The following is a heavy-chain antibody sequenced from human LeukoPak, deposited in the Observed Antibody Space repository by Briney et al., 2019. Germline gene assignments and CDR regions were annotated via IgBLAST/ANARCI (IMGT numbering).Heavy chain of an antibody. V-gene: IGHV3-23*01. D-gene: IGHD5-24*01. CDR2: ISGSGGST. CDR1: GFTFSSYA. J-gene: IGHJ4*02. Sequence: GGSLRLSCAASGFTFSSYAMSWVRQAPGKGLEWVSAISGSGGSTYYADSVRGRFTISRDNSENTLYLQINSLRVEDTAIYYCAKDAIRGDGYWEFDYWGQGALVTVSS. CDR3: AKDAIRGDGYWEFDY.